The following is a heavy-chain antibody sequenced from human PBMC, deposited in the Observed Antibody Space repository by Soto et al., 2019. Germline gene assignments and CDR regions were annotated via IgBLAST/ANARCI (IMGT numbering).Heavy chain of an antibody. D-gene: IGHD2-8*02. V-gene: IGHV4-61*01. CDR3: ARGGGVYYFDY. CDR2: IYYSGIT. Sequence: SLTCTVSGGSVSSGSYYWSWIRQPPGKGLEWIGYIYYSGITDYNPSLKSRVTISLDTSKSQFSLKLSSVTAADTAVYYCARGGGVYYFDYWGQGTLVTVSS. J-gene: IGHJ4*02. CDR1: GGSVSSGSYY.